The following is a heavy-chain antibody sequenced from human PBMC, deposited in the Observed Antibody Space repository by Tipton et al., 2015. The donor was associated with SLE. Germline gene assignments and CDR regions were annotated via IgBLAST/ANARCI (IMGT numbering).Heavy chain of an antibody. CDR3: ARGLWDTVINNWFDP. J-gene: IGHJ5*02. CDR2: INHSGSA. D-gene: IGHD4-17*01. V-gene: IGHV4-34*01. CDR1: GGSISGYY. Sequence: TLSLTCTVSGGSISGYYWSWIRQPPGKGLEWIGEINHSGSAKYNPSLKSRVTISVDTSKNQFSLKVKSVTAADTAVYYCARGLWDTVINNWFDPWGQGTLVTVSS.